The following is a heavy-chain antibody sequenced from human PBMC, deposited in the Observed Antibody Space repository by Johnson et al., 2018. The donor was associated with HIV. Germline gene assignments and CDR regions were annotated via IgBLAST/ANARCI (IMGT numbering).Heavy chain of an antibody. CDR2: IYSGGST. Sequence: QMLLVESGGGLVQPGRSLRLSCAASGFTFSSYGMHWVRQAPGKGLEGVSVIYSGGSTYYADSVKGRFTISRDNSKNTLYLQMNSLRAEDTAVYFCARGYCTSSSHCDAFDLWGQGTMVTVSS. D-gene: IGHD2-2*01. CDR1: GFTFSSYG. V-gene: IGHV3-NL1*01. J-gene: IGHJ3*01. CDR3: ARGYCTSSSHCDAFDL.